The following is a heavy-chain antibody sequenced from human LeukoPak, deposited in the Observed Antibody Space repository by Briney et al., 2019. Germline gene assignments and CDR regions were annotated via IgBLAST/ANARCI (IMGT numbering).Heavy chain of an antibody. D-gene: IGHD2-2*01. Sequence: SVKVSCKASGGTFSSYAISWVRQAPGQGLEWMEGIIPIFGTANYAQKFQGRVTITADESTSTAYMELSSLRSEDTAVYYCAAERRYCSSTSCYGEGFGYWGQGTLVTVSS. V-gene: IGHV1-69*13. CDR3: AAERRYCSSTSCYGEGFGY. J-gene: IGHJ4*02. CDR2: IIPIFGTA. CDR1: GGTFSSYA.